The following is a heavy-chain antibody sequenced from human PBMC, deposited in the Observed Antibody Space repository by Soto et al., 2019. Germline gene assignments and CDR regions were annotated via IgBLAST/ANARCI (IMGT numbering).Heavy chain of an antibody. CDR2: ISGDNVNR. V-gene: IGHV1-18*01. J-gene: IGHJ6*02. Sequence: QVHLVQSGVEVKKPGASVKVSCTAHGYNLREYGVSWLRQVPGQGFEWMGWISGDNVNRRSSQRFQDRLTMTTDTSTNTAYMELRSLRYDDTAVYVCGREGQQLAQEQYFQFNGVDVWGQGTSVTVSS. CDR3: GREGQQLAQEQYFQFNGVDV. CDR1: GYNLREYG. D-gene: IGHD6-13*01.